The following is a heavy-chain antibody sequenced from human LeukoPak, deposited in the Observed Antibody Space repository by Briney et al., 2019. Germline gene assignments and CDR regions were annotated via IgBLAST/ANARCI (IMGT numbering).Heavy chain of an antibody. CDR3: AREGIAAAGNDAFDI. Sequence: PSETLSLTCTVSGGSISSYYWSWIRQPPGKGLEWIGYIYYSGSTNYNPSLKSRVTISVDTSKNQFSLKLSSVTAADTAVYYCAREGIAAAGNDAFDIWGQGTMVTVSS. D-gene: IGHD6-13*01. J-gene: IGHJ3*02. CDR1: GGSISSYY. CDR2: IYYSGST. V-gene: IGHV4-59*01.